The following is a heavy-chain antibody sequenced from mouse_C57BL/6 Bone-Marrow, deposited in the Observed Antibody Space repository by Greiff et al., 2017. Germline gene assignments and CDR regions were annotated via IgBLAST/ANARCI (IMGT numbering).Heavy chain of an antibody. CDR1: GYTFTSYG. Sequence: QVQLKQSGAELARPGASVKLSCKASGYTFTSYGISWVKQRTGQGLEWIGEIYPRSGNTYYNEKFKGKATLTADKSSSTAYMELRSLTSEDSAVYFCARGDYYAMDYWGRGTSVTVSS. CDR3: ARGDYYAMDY. V-gene: IGHV1-81*01. CDR2: IYPRSGNT. J-gene: IGHJ4*01.